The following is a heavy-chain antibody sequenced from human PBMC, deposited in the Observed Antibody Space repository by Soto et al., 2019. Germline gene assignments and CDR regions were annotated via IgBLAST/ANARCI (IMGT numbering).Heavy chain of an antibody. J-gene: IGHJ4*02. CDR2: INTDGSIT. CDR3: ARDTNGLHY. V-gene: IGHV3-74*01. Sequence: GGSLRLSCAASGLIFGNYKMHWVRQAPGKGLVWVSRINTDGSITDYADSVKGRFTVSRDNAKNTMYLQMNSLTADDTAVYYCARDTNGLHYWGQGTLVTVSS. CDR1: GLIFGNYK. D-gene: IGHD2-8*01.